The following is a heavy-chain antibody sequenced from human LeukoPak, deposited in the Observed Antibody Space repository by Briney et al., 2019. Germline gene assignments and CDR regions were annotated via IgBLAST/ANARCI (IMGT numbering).Heavy chain of an antibody. V-gene: IGHV4-34*01. CDR1: GGSFSGYY. CDR3: ARISYSGSYYYYYYYMDV. J-gene: IGHJ6*03. CDR2: INHSGST. D-gene: IGHD1-26*01. Sequence: PSETLSLTCAVYGGSFSGYYWSWIRQPPGKGLEWMGEINHSGSTNYNPSLKSRVTISVDTSKNQFSLKLSSVTAADTAVYYCARISYSGSYYYYYYYMDVWGKGTTVTVSS.